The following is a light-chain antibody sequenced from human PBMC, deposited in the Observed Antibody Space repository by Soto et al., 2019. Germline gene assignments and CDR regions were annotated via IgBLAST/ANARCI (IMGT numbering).Light chain of an antibody. CDR3: QQYAGYSRT. Sequence: DIQMTQSPSTLSASVGYRVTITCRASQIISGWLAWYQQRPGTAPKLMTYKASTLETGVPSRFSGSGSGTEFTLTINNLQPDDFATYYCQQYAGYSRTFGQGTKVDTK. J-gene: IGKJ1*01. CDR2: KAS. V-gene: IGKV1-5*03. CDR1: QIISGW.